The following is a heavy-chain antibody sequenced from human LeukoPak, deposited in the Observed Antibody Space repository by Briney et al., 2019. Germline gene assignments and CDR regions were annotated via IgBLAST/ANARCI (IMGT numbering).Heavy chain of an antibody. D-gene: IGHD5-12*01. Sequence: SETLSLTCTVSGGSISSYYWSWIRQPPGKGLEWIGYIYYSGSTNYNPSLTIRVTISVDTSKNQFSLKLSSVTAADTAVYYCASRDGYNLPFDYWGQGTLVTVSS. V-gene: IGHV4-59*01. CDR2: IYYSGST. CDR1: GGSISSYY. J-gene: IGHJ4*02. CDR3: ASRDGYNLPFDY.